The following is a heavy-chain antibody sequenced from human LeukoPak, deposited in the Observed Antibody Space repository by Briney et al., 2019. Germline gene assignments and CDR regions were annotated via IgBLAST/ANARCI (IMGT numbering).Heavy chain of an antibody. V-gene: IGHV3-11*01. J-gene: IGHJ4*02. D-gene: IGHD6-6*01. CDR2: ISSSGSTI. Sequence: PGGSLRLSCVASGFTFSDYYMSWIRQAPGKGLEWVSYISSSGSTIYYADSVKGRFTISRDNAKNSLYLQMNSLRAEDTAVYYCAGGSWGSSSGLYDDYWGQGTLVTVSS. CDR3: AGGSWGSSSGLYDDY. CDR1: GFTFSDYY.